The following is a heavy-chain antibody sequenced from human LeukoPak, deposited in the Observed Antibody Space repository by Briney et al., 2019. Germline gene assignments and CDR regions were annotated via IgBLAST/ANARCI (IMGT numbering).Heavy chain of an antibody. V-gene: IGHV1-18*01. D-gene: IGHD3-10*01. CDR2: ISAYNGNT. CDR3: ARDGPGTLLWFGELEGYYGMDV. CDR1: GYTFTRYG. Sequence: GASVKVSCKASGYTFTRYGISWVRQAPGQGLEWMGWISAYNGNTNYAQKLQGRVTMTTDTSTSTAYMELRSLRSDDTAVYYCARDGPGTLLWFGELEGYYGMDVWGQGTTVTVSS. J-gene: IGHJ6*02.